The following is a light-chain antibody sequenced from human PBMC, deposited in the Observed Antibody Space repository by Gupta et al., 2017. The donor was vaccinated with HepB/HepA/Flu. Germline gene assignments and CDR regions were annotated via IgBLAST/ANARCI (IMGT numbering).Light chain of an antibody. J-gene: IGKJ4*01. CDR1: QSVSSS. V-gene: IGKV3-15*01. CDR3: QQYNKWPLT. Sequence: TLSCRASQSVSSSLGWYQQKPGQASRLLIYGASTRVTGIPARFSGSGSGPEFTLTISSLQSEFVAVYLCQQYNKWPLTFGGGTKVEIK. CDR2: GAS.